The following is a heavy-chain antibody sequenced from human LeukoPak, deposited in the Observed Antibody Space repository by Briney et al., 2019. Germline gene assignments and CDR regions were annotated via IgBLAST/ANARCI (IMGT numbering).Heavy chain of an antibody. CDR2: ISGSGGST. CDR3: ATDSSTWYFDY. CDR1: GGTFSSYA. J-gene: IGHJ4*02. D-gene: IGHD6-13*01. V-gene: IGHV3-23*01. Sequence: SCKASGGTFSSYAMSWVRQAPGKGLEWVSGISGSGGSTDYADSVKGRFTISRDNSKNTLYLQMNSLRAEDTAVYYCATDSSTWYFDYWGQGTQVTVSS.